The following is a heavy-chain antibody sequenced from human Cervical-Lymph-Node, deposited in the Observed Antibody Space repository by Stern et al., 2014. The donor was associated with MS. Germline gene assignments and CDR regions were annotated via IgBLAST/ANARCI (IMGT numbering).Heavy chain of an antibody. CDR1: GFTFSSYA. CDR2: ISGIGART. V-gene: IGHV3-23*04. J-gene: IGHJ4*02. CDR3: AKSTVTSISDY. D-gene: IGHD4-17*01. Sequence: EVQLVESGGGLVQPGGSLRLSCAASGFTFSSYAMSWVRQAPGKGPEWISAISGIGARTYSADSATGRVTLARDNSKHTPHLTMNSLRAEDTAVYYCAKSTVTSISDYWGQGTLVTVSS.